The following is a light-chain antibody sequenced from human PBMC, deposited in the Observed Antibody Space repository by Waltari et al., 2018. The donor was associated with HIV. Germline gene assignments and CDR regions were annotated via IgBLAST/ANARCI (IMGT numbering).Light chain of an antibody. J-gene: IGKJ2*01. CDR2: AAS. CDR1: QSISSY. CDR3: QQSYSTPPT. V-gene: IGKV1-39*01. Sequence: DIQMTQSPSSLSASVGDRVTITCRASQSISSYLNWYQQKPGKAPKFLIYAASSLQSGVPSSFSGSGSGTDFTLTISSLQPEDFATYYCQQSYSTPPTFGQGTKLEIK.